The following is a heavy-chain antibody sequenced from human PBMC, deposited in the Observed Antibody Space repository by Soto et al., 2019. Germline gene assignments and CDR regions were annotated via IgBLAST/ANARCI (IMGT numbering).Heavy chain of an antibody. CDR2: INHSGST. CDR3: ARGLITCSSYSGGWYYFDY. Sequence: SETLSLTCAVHGGSFSGYIWTWIRQPPGKGLQWIGQINHSGSTYYNPSLKSRVIISMHTSNDQFSLELTSVTAADTAVYYCARGLITCSSYSGGWYYFDYWGQGTQVTVSS. D-gene: IGHD2-15*01. V-gene: IGHV4-34*01. J-gene: IGHJ4*02. CDR1: GGSFSGYI.